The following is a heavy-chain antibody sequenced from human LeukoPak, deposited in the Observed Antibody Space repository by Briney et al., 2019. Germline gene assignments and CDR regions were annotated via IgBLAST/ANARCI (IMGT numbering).Heavy chain of an antibody. CDR3: ARWSGGHDLDYYGMDV. CDR2: IYSGGST. CDR1: GFTFGDYA. Sequence: PGGSLRLSCTASGFTFGDYAMSWFRQAPGKGLEWVSVIYSGGSTYYADSVKGRFTISRHNSKNTLYLQMNSLRAEDTAVYYCARWSGGHDLDYYGMDVWGQGTTVTVSS. D-gene: IGHD5-12*01. J-gene: IGHJ6*02. V-gene: IGHV3-53*04.